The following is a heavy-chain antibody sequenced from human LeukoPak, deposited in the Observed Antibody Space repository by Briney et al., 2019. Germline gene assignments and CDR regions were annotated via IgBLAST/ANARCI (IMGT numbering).Heavy chain of an antibody. V-gene: IGHV7-4-1*02. CDR2: INTDTGNP. CDR1: RYTFTTYA. D-gene: IGHD2-15*01. J-gene: IGHJ4*02. Sequence: ASVKVSCKASRYTFTTYAMNWVRQAPGQGLEWMGWINTDTGNPTYAQGFTGRFVFSLDTSVSTAYLQINSLKAEDTAVYYCARDPRYHYCSADSCSPSHDYWGQGTLITVSS. CDR3: ARDPRYHYCSADSCSPSHDY.